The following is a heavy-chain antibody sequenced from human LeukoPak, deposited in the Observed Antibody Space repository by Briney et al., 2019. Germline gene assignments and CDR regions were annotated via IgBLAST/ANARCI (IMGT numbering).Heavy chain of an antibody. V-gene: IGHV3-23*01. CDR1: GFTFSSYA. CDR2: ISGSGGST. D-gene: IGHD3-10*01. Sequence: GGSLRLSCAASGFTFSSYAMSWVRQAPGKGLEWVSAISGSGGSTYYADSVKGRFTISRDNSKNTLCLQMNSLRAEDTAVYYCAIGTAGITPPGGLDIWGQGTMVTVSS. CDR3: AIGTAGITPPGGLDI. J-gene: IGHJ3*02.